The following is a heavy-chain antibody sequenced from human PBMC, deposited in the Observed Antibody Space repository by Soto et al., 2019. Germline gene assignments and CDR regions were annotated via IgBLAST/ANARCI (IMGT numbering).Heavy chain of an antibody. V-gene: IGHV4-39*01. CDR3: ASSIAAAGTPILGWFDP. Sequence: SETLSLTCTVSGGSISSSSYYWGWIRQPPGKGLEWIGSIYYSGSTYYNPSLKSRVTISVDTSKNQFSLKLSSVTAADTAVYYCASSIAAAGTPILGWFDPWGQGTLVTVSS. D-gene: IGHD6-13*01. J-gene: IGHJ5*02. CDR1: GGSISSSSYY. CDR2: IYYSGST.